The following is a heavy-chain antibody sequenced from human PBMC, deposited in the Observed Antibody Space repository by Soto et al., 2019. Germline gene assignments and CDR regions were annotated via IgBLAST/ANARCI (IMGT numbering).Heavy chain of an antibody. CDR1: GYTLTELS. Sequence: VKVSCKVSGYTLTELSMHWVRQAPGKGLEWMGGFDPEDGETIYAQKFQGRVTMTEDTSTDTAYMELSSLRSEDTAVYYCATAYSSPTKLDYWGQGTLVTVSS. D-gene: IGHD6-13*01. CDR2: FDPEDGET. CDR3: ATAYSSPTKLDY. V-gene: IGHV1-24*01. J-gene: IGHJ4*02.